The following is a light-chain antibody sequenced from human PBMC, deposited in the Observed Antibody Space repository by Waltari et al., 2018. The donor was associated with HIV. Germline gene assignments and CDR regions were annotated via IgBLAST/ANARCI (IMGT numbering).Light chain of an antibody. CDR3: CSYGGTYNV. J-gene: IGLJ1*01. Sequence: QSALTQPRSVSGSPGQSVTISCTGTSRAVGGYNSVSWYQHHPVKAPKLLIYEGSKWPSGVPDRFSGPKSGNTASLTISGLRADDEADYYCCSYGGTYNVFGTGTKVTIL. CDR1: SRAVGGYNS. V-gene: IGLV2-11*01. CDR2: EGS.